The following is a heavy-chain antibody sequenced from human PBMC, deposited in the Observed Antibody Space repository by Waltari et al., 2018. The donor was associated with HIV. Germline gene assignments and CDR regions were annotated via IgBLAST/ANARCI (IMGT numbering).Heavy chain of an antibody. V-gene: IGHV4-59*01. CDR3: ARCPYQYSPYYFDY. Sequence: QVQLQESGPGLVKPSETLSRTCRVPGGSITGYYWSWIRQPPGKGLEWIGYIYHSGNANYNPSLKSRVTISVDTSKNQFSLNLSSVTAADTAVYFCARCPYQYSPYYFDYWGQGALVTVSS. CDR2: IYHSGNA. CDR1: GGSITGYY. D-gene: IGHD1-26*01. J-gene: IGHJ4*02.